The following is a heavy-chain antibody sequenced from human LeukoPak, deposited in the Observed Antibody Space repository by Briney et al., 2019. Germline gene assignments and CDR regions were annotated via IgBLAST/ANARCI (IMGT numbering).Heavy chain of an antibody. V-gene: IGHV4-59*01. CDR3: AREKAYYYGSGNLNWFDP. Sequence: SETLSLTCTVSGGSISSYYWSWIRQPPGKGLEWIGYIYYSGSTNYNPSLKSRVTISVDTSKNQFSLKLSSVTAADAAVYYCAREKAYYYGSGNLNWFDPWGQGTLVTVSS. D-gene: IGHD3-10*01. CDR1: GGSISSYY. CDR2: IYYSGST. J-gene: IGHJ5*02.